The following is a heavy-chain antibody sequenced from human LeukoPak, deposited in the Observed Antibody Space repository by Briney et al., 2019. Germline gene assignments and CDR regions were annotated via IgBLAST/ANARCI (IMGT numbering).Heavy chain of an antibody. Sequence: GGSLRLSCAASGFTFSSYWMSWVRQAPGKGLEWVANIKQDGSEKYYVDSVKGRFTISRDNAKNSLYLQMNSLRAEDTAVYYCASLSYGDYVDYWGQGTLVTVSS. CDR2: IKQDGSEK. V-gene: IGHV3-7*01. CDR1: GFTFSSYW. D-gene: IGHD4-17*01. J-gene: IGHJ4*02. CDR3: ASLSYGDYVDY.